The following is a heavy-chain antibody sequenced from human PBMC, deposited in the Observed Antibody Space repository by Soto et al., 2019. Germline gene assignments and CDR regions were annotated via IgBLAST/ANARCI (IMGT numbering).Heavy chain of an antibody. Sequence: SEKVSCKASGYTFTSYGISWVRQAPGQGLEWMGWISAYNGNTNYAQKLQGRVTMTTDTSTSTAYMQLRSLRSDDTAVYYCARDMDVRFGELFYASTYHHYVMDLRGQG. J-gene: IGHJ6*02. CDR3: ARDMDVRFGELFYASTYHHYVMDL. V-gene: IGHV1-18*01. D-gene: IGHD3-10*01. CDR1: GYTFTSYG. CDR2: ISAYNGNT.